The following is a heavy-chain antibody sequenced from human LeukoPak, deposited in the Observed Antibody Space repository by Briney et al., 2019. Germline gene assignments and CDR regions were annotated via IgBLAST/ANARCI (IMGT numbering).Heavy chain of an antibody. CDR3: ARDLAITTDY. CDR1: GFTFSSYA. V-gene: IGHV3-30-3*01. Sequence: PGGSLRLSCAASGFTFSSYAMHWVRQAPGKGLEWVALISYDGSNKYYADSVKGRFTISRDNSKNTLFLQMNSLRAEDTAVYYCARDLAITTDYWGRGTLVTVSS. J-gene: IGHJ4*02. CDR2: ISYDGSNK. D-gene: IGHD3-22*01.